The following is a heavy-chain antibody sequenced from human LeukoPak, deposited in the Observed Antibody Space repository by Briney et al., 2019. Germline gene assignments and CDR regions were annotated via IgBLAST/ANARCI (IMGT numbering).Heavy chain of an antibody. V-gene: IGHV3-11*01. CDR1: GFAFTDTY. CDR3: ATYRQVLLPFES. D-gene: IGHD2-8*02. Sequence: GGSLRLSCAASGFAFTDTYMTWIRQAPGKGLESLSYISPSGTDISYADSVKGRFTISRDNAKNSLYLQMNSLRAEDTAIYYCATYRQVLLPFESWGQGTLVTVSS. J-gene: IGHJ4*02. CDR2: ISPSGTDI.